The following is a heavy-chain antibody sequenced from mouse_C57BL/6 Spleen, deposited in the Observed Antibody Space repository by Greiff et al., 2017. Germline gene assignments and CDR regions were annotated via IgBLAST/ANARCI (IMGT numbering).Heavy chain of an antibody. V-gene: IGHV1-50*01. CDR3: ARGDSRY. J-gene: IGHJ2*01. CDR2: SDPSDSYT. Sequence: QLPGAELVKPGASVTLSCKASGYTFTSYWMQWVKLRHGQGLEWIGESDPSDSYTNYNQKFKGKATFTVDTSSSTASMQLSSLTSEDSAVYYCARGDSRYWGQGTTLTVSS. CDR1: GYTFTSYW.